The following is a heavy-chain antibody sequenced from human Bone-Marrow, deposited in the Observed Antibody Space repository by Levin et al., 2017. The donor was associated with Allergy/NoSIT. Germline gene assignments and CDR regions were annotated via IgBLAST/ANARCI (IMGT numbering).Heavy chain of an antibody. V-gene: IGHV2-26*01. Sequence: SGPTLVKPTETLTLTCIVSGFSLNNPRMGVRWIRQSPGKALEWLAHIFSDAEKSSSTSLKNRVTISKDTSKNQVVLTMTNMDPVDTGTYYCARIDCSKYICPSGSFDYWGQGTLVTVSS. J-gene: IGHJ4*02. CDR3: ARIDCSKYICPSGSFDY. CDR1: GFSLNNPRMG. CDR2: IFSDAEK. D-gene: IGHD2-2*01.